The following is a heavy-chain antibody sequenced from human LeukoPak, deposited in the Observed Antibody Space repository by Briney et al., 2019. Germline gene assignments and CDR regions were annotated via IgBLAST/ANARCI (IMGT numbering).Heavy chain of an antibody. J-gene: IGHJ5*02. CDR3: ARHYLSDGILSTFDP. V-gene: IGHV4-39*01. CDR1: GGSISSSPYY. Sequence: SETLSLTCTVSGGSISSSPYYWGWIRQPPGKGLEWIGTIYYRGSTYSNPSLNSRVTISLDTSKNQFSLRLRSVTAADTALYYCARHYLSDGILSTFDPWGQGALVTVSS. D-gene: IGHD2-2*01. CDR2: IYYRGST.